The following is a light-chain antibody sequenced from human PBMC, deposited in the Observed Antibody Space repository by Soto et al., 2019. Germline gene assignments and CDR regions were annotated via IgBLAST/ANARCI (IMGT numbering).Light chain of an antibody. CDR3: QQYGTSPWT. V-gene: IGKV3-20*01. CDR1: QSVSSTF. Sequence: EIVLTQSPGTLSLSPGERATLSCRASQSVSSTFLAWYQQKLGQAPRLLMYDTSTRAAGIPGRFSGSGSGTDFALTITRLEPEDFAVYXCQQYGTSPWTFGQGTKVEIK. CDR2: DTS. J-gene: IGKJ1*01.